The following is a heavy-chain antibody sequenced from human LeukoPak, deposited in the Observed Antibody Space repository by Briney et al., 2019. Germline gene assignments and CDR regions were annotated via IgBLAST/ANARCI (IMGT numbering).Heavy chain of an antibody. CDR3: AELGITMIGGV. CDR1: GGSFSAYY. V-gene: IGHV3-11*04. D-gene: IGHD3-10*02. J-gene: IGHJ6*04. Sequence: LSLTCVVYGGSFSAYYWTWIRQPPGKGLEWVSYISSSGSTIYYADSVKGRFTISRDNAKNSLYLQMNSLRAEDTAVYYCAELGITMIGGVWGKGTTVTISS. CDR2: ISSSGSTI.